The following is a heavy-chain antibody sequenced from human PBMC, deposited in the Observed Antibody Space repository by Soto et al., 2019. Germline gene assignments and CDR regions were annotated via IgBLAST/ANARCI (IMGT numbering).Heavy chain of an antibody. V-gene: IGHV4-34*01. Sequence: SETLSLTCAVYGGSFSGYYWGWIRQPPGKGLEWIGEINHSGSTNYNPSLKGRVTISVDTSKNQFSLKLSSVTAADTAVYYCARADIAAALGFDYWGQGTLVTVSS. J-gene: IGHJ4*02. CDR2: INHSGST. D-gene: IGHD6-25*01. CDR3: ARADIAAALGFDY. CDR1: GGSFSGYY.